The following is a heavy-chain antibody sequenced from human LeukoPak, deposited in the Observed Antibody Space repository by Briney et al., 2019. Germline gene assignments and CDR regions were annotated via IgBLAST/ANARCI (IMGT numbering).Heavy chain of an antibody. CDR1: GFTFSSFG. V-gene: IGHV3-33*05. Sequence: GGSLRLSCAASGFTFSSFGMHWVRQAPGRGLEWVALILHDEKHYADSVKGRLTISRDSSKNTLYLQMDSLRAEDTAVYYCARYCSGGRYSGVDYWGQGTLVTVPS. J-gene: IGHJ4*02. CDR3: ARYCSGGRYSGVDY. D-gene: IGHD2-15*01. CDR2: ILHDEK.